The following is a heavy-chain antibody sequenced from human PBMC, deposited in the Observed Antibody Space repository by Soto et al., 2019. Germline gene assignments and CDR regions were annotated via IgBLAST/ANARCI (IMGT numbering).Heavy chain of an antibody. J-gene: IGHJ5*02. V-gene: IGHV4-59*01. D-gene: IGHD3-22*01. CDR2: IYYSGST. Sequence: SETLSLTCTVSGGSITNYYWSWIRQPPGKGLEWIGYIYYSGSTNYNPSLKSRVTISVDTSKNQFSLKLSSVTAADTAVYYCARDRFDYYDSSGYYYGLGWFDPWGQGTLVTVSS. CDR1: GGSITNYY. CDR3: ARDRFDYYDSSGYYYGLGWFDP.